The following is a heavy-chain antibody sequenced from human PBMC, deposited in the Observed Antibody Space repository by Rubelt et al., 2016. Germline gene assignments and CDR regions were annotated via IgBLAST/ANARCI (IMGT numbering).Heavy chain of an antibody. J-gene: IGHJ4*02. CDR3: AGDSYSGSAPDY. D-gene: IGHD5-12*01. CDR2: VHYSGTT. CDR1: GGSISSSSYY. V-gene: IGHV4-39*07. Sequence: QLQLQESGPGLVKPSETLSLTCTVSGGSISSSSYYWGWIRQPPGKGLEWIGSVHYSGTTYYNPSLNSRVTISVDTSKNQFSLKLSSVTAADTAVYYCAGDSYSGSAPDYWGQGTLVTVSS.